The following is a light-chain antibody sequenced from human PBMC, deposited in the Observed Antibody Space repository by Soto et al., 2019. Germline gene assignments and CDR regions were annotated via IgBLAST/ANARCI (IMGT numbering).Light chain of an antibody. CDR2: GAS. V-gene: IGKV3-20*01. Sequence: EIVLTQSPGTLSLSPWERATLSCRASQSVSTSYLAWYQQKPGQAPRLLIYGASIRAAGIPDRFSGSGSGTEFTLTISSLQSEDFAVYYCQQYNNWPPITFGQGTRLEIK. CDR1: QSVSTSY. J-gene: IGKJ5*01. CDR3: QQYNNWPPIT.